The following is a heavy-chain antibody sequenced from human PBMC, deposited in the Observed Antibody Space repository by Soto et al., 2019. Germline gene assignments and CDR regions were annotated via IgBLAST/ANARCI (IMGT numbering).Heavy chain of an antibody. D-gene: IGHD6-19*01. CDR3: ARVHVMVVAGSTFDY. J-gene: IGHJ4*03. CDR1: VGSISSSSYY. V-gene: IGHV4-39*07. Sequence: SETLSLTCTVSVGSISSSSYYWGWIRQPPGKGLEWIASIYHGGTTFYNPSLKSRITISVDTSNNQFSLKLTSVTAADTAVYYCARVHVMVVAGSTFDYWGHGTLVTVSS. CDR2: IYHGGTT.